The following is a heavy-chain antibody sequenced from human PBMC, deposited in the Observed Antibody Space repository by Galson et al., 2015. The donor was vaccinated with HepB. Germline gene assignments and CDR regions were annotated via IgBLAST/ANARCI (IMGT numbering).Heavy chain of an antibody. CDR3: AKDKVFPGIVATIYREYYFDY. Sequence: SLRLSCAASGFTFSSYAMSWVRQAPGKGLEWVSAISGSGGSTYYADSVKGRFTISRDNSKNTLYLQMNSLRAEDTAVYYCAKDKVFPGIVATIYREYYFDYWGQGTLVTVSS. D-gene: IGHD5-12*01. V-gene: IGHV3-23*01. CDR1: GFTFSSYA. CDR2: ISGSGGST. J-gene: IGHJ4*02.